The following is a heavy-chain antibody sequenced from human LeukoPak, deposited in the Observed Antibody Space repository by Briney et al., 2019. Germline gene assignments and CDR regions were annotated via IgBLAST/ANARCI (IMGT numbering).Heavy chain of an antibody. Sequence: PSETLSLTCAVYGGSFSGYYWSWIRQPPGKGLEWIGEINHSGSTNYNPSLKSRVTISVDTSKNQLSLKLSSVTAADTAVYYCARGLIDRDPVYYFDYWGQGTLVTVSS. J-gene: IGHJ4*02. V-gene: IGHV4-34*01. CDR3: ARGLIDRDPVYYFDY. D-gene: IGHD3-22*01. CDR1: GGSFSGYY. CDR2: INHSGST.